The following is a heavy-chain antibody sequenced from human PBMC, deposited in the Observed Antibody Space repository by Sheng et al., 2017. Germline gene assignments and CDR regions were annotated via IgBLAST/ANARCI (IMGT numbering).Heavy chain of an antibody. CDR3: ARLPDTAMVAFDY. CDR2: IYHSGST. D-gene: IGHD5-18*01. Sequence: QVQLQESGPGLVKPSETLSLTCAVSGYSISSGYYWGWIRQPPGKGLEWIGSIYHSGSTYYNPSLKSRVTISVDTSKNQFSLKLSSVTAADTAVYYCARLPDTAMVAFDYVGPGNPGPPSPQ. V-gene: IGHV4-38-2*01. J-gene: IGHJ4*02. CDR1: GYSISSGYY.